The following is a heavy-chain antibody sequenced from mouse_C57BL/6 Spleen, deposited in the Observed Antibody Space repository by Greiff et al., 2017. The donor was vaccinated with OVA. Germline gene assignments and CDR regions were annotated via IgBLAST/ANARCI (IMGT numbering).Heavy chain of an antibody. Sequence: EVKLVESGGGLVKPGGSLKLSCAASGFTFSSYTMSWVRQTPEKRLEWVATISGGGGNTYYPDSVKGRFTISRDNAKNTLYLQMSSLRSEDTALYYCARQSPYDYDLYYAMDYWGQGTSVTVSS. CDR2: ISGGGGNT. J-gene: IGHJ4*01. CDR3: ARQSPYDYDLYYAMDY. CDR1: GFTFSSYT. V-gene: IGHV5-9*01. D-gene: IGHD2-4*01.